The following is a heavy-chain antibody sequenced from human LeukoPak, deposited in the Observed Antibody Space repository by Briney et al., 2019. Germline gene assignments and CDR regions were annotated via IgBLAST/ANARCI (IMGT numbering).Heavy chain of an antibody. CDR3: ASGYDLSSFDY. D-gene: IGHD5-12*01. CDR2: IYHSGST. Sequence: SETLSLTCAVSGYSISSGYYWGWIRQPPVKGLEWIGSIYHSGSTYYNPSLKSRVTISVDTSKNQFSLKLSSVTAADTAVYYCASGYDLSSFDYWGQGTLVTVSS. CDR1: GYSISSGYY. V-gene: IGHV4-38-2*01. J-gene: IGHJ4*02.